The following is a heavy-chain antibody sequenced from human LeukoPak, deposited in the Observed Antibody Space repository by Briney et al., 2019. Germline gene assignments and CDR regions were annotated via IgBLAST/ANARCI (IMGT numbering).Heavy chain of an antibody. V-gene: IGHV4-34*01. CDR3: AREHLYYSSYGHYFDY. CDR2: INHSGST. J-gene: IGHJ4*02. CDR1: GGSFSGYY. Sequence: SETLSLTCAVYGGSFSGYYWSWIRQPPGKGLEWIGEINHSGSTNYNPSLKSRVTISVDTSKNQFSLKLSSVTAADTAVYYCAREHLYYSSYGHYFDYWGRGTLVTVSS. D-gene: IGHD4-11*01.